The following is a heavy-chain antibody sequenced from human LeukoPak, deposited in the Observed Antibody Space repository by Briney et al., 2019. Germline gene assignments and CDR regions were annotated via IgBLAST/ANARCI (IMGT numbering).Heavy chain of an antibody. CDR1: GGSISSGGYY. CDR2: IYYSGST. J-gene: IGHJ4*02. V-gene: IGHV4-31*03. CDR3: ARGELELLPSY. D-gene: IGHD1-7*01. Sequence: SQTLSLTCTVSGGSISSGGYYWSWIRQHPGKGLEWIGYIYYSGSTYYNPSLKSRVTTSVDTSKNQFSLKLSSVTAADTAVYYCARGELELLPSYWGRGTLVTVSS.